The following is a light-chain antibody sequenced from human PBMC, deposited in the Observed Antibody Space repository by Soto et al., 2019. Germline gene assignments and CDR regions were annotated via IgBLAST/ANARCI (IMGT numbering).Light chain of an antibody. CDR2: GAS. V-gene: IGKV1-9*01. CDR1: QGISSY. CDR3: QQLNSYPPT. J-gene: IGKJ2*01. Sequence: GDRVTITCRASQGISSYLVWYQQKAGKAPKLLIFGASTVQTGVPSRFSGSGSGTEFTLTISSLQPEDFATYYCQQLNSYPPTFGQGTKLEIK.